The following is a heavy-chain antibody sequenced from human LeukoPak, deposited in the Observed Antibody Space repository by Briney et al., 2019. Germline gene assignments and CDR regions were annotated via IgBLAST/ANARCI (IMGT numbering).Heavy chain of an antibody. CDR1: RFTVITND. V-gene: IGHV3-53*01. D-gene: IGHD1-14*01. Sequence: PGGSLRLSCAASRFTVITNDMTWVRQAPGKGLEWVSVLYSDGNTKYADSVQGRFTISRDNSKSTLYLEMNSLSPDDTAVYYCARGVEPLAANTLAYWGQGTLVTVSS. J-gene: IGHJ4*02. CDR2: LYSDGNT. CDR3: ARGVEPLAANTLAY.